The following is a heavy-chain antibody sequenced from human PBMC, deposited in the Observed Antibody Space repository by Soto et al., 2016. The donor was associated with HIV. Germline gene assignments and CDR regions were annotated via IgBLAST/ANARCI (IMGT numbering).Heavy chain of an antibody. D-gene: IGHD5-18*01. CDR2: ISYDGSNK. CDR3: ARDLTAGYIWGLFDY. CDR1: GFTFSSYA. Sequence: VQLVESGGGVVQPGRSLRLSCAASGFTFSSYAMHWVRQAPGKGLEWVAVISYDGSNKYYADSVKGRFTISRDNSKNTLYLQMNSLRAEDTAVYYCARDLTAGYIWGLFDYWGQGTLVTVSS. V-gene: IGHV3-30*04. J-gene: IGHJ4*02.